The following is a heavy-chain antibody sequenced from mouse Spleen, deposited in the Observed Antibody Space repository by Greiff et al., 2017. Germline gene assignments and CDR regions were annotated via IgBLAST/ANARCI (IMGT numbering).Heavy chain of an antibody. V-gene: IGHV1-5*01. CDR3: TRNPSTDWYFDV. CDR1: GYTFTNYW. Sequence: EVQVVESGTVLARPGASVKMSCKTSGYTFTNYWIHWVKQRPGQGLEWIGSIYPGNSDSYYNQKFKVKAKLTAVTSASTAYMDLSSLTNEDSAVYYCTRNPSTDWYFDVWGAGTTVTVSS. J-gene: IGHJ1*01. D-gene: IGHD1-1*01. CDR2: IYPGNSDS.